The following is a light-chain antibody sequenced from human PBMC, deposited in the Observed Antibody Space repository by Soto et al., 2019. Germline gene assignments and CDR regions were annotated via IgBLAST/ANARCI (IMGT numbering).Light chain of an antibody. CDR2: GTT. V-gene: IGLV1-40*01. Sequence: QSVLTQPPSVSGAPGQRVPISCTGSSSNIGKGYDVHWYQQLPGTAPKLLIYGTTNRPSGVPDRFSGSKSGTSASLAITGLQAEDEATYYCQSYDSSLNGMVFGGGTKVTVL. CDR1: SSNIGKGYD. J-gene: IGLJ3*02. CDR3: QSYDSSLNGMV.